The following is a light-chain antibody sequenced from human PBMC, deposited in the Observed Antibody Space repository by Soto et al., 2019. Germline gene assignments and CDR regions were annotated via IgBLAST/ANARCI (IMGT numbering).Light chain of an antibody. J-gene: IGKJ2*01. Sequence: DIQMTQSPSTLSASVGDRVTITCRASQSINTWLAWYQQKPGKAPKLLIYKASSLGSGVPSRFSGSGSGTEFTLTISGLQPDDFAIYYCQQYNSHSSYTFGQGTKLEIK. CDR3: QQYNSHSSYT. CDR2: KAS. CDR1: QSINTW. V-gene: IGKV1-5*03.